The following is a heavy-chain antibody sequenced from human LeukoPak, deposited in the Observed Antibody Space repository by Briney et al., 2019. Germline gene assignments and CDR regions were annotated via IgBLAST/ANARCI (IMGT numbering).Heavy chain of an antibody. CDR1: GFTFTKYW. CDR3: ARDLWAQQEGDGFDI. D-gene: IGHD6-13*01. J-gene: IGHJ3*02. V-gene: IGHV3-7*03. Sequence: GGSLRLSCAASGFTFTKYWMSWVRQAPGKRLECVASINQDESVKRYVDSAKGRFTISRDNTQNSVYLEMNSLTAEDAALYYCARDLWAQQEGDGFDIWGQGTMVTVSS. CDR2: INQDESVK.